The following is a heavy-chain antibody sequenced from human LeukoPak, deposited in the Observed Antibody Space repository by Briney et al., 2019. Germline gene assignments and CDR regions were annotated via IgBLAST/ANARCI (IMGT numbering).Heavy chain of an antibody. Sequence: GGSLRLSCAASGFTFSSYGMHWARQAPGKGLEWVAVISYDGSNKYYADSVKGRFTISRDNSKNTLYLQMNSLRAEDTAVYYCAKDLGAYYYYYGMDVWGHGTTVTVSS. CDR1: GFTFSSYG. V-gene: IGHV3-30*18. CDR3: AKDLGAYYYYYGMDV. CDR2: ISYDGSNK. D-gene: IGHD3-16*01. J-gene: IGHJ6*02.